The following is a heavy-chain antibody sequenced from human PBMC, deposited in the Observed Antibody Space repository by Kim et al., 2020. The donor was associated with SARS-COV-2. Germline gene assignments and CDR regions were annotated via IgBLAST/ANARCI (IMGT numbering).Heavy chain of an antibody. D-gene: IGHD3-22*01. CDR2: IKQDGSEK. V-gene: IGHV3-7*03. CDR1: GFTFSSYW. J-gene: IGHJ4*02. CDR3: ARVGGVYYYDSSGS. Sequence: GGSLRLSCAASGFTFSSYWMSWVRQAPGKGLEWVANIKQDGSEKYYVDSVKGRFTISRDNAKNSLYLQMNSLRAEDTAVYYCARVGGVYYYDSSGSWGQGTLVTVSS.